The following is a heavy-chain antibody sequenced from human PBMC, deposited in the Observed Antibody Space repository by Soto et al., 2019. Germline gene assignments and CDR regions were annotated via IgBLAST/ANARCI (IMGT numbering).Heavy chain of an antibody. J-gene: IGHJ4*02. CDR2: IGTYNDNT. CDR1: GYTFTNYG. CDR3: KRAPSSPVGSGCGY. D-gene: IGHD6-19*01. V-gene: IGHV1-18*01. Sequence: ASVKVSCKASGYTFTNYGISWVRQAPGQGLEWMGWIGTYNDNTNYGQKFQGRVTMTTDTSTGTAYMELRSLRSDDTAVYYCKRAPSSPVGSGCGYWGQGTLVTVSS.